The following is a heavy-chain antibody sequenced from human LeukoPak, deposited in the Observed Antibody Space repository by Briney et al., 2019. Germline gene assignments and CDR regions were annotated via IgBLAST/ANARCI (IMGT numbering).Heavy chain of an antibody. CDR2: ISGSGGST. CDR3: AKVGGMEWSGYYMANTPSPHYFDY. V-gene: IGHV3-23*01. D-gene: IGHD3-3*01. Sequence: PRGSLRLSCAASGFTFSSYAMSWVRQAPGKGLEWVSAISGSGGSTYYADSVKGRFTISRDNSKNTLYLQMNSLRAEDTAVYYCAKVGGMEWSGYYMANTPSPHYFDYWGQGTLVTVSS. CDR1: GFTFSSYA. J-gene: IGHJ4*02.